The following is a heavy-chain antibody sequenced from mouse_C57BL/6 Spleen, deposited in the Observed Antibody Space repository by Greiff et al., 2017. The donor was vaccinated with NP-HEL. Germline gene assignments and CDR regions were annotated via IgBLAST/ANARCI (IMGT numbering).Heavy chain of an antibody. CDR1: GYSITSGYD. J-gene: IGHJ4*01. CDR2: ISYSGST. Sequence: EVQRVESGPGMVKPSQSLSLTCTVTGYSITSGYDWHWIRHFPGNKLEWMGYISYSGSTNYNPSLKSRISITHDTSKNHFFLKLNSVTTEDTATYYCARRYGYYAMDYWGQGTSVTVSS. V-gene: IGHV3-1*01. D-gene: IGHD2-10*02. CDR3: ARRYGYYAMDY.